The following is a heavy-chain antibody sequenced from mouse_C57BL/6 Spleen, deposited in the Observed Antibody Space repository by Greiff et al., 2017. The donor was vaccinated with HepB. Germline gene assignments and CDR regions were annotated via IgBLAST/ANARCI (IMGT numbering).Heavy chain of an antibody. CDR1: GFNIKDYY. CDR3: ARPSGHGSSPFDY. V-gene: IGHV14-2*01. D-gene: IGHD1-1*01. CDR2: IDPEDGET. J-gene: IGHJ2*01. Sequence: EVKLVESGAELVKPGASVKLSCTASGFNIKDYYMHWVKQRTEQGLEWIGRIDPEDGETKYAPKFQGKATITAYTSSNTAYLQLSSLTSEDTAVYYCARPSGHGSSPFDYWGQGTTLTVSS.